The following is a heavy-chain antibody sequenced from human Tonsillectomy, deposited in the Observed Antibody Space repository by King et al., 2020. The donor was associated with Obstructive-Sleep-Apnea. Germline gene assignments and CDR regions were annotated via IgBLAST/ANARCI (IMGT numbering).Heavy chain of an antibody. D-gene: IGHD6-19*01. Sequence: DVQLVESGGGLVQPGGSLRLSCSASGFTFSRHDMHWIRQAPGKGLEYVSFISSDGNSTYYADSVKGRFALSRDNSKNTLYLQMSSLRNEDTAVYYCMKRPLKGWGLGLLIGVAFSAGAFDIWGQGTMVTVSS. CDR2: ISSDGNST. CDR3: MKRPLKGWGLGLLIGVAFSAGAFDI. V-gene: IGHV3-64*03. CDR1: GFTFSRHD. J-gene: IGHJ3*02.